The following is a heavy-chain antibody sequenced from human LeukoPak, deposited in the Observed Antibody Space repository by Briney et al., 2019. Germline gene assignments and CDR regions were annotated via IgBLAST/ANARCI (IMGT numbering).Heavy chain of an antibody. CDR1: GASISGFY. CDR3: AREGYEEGRAFDI. CDR2: IYYRGST. V-gene: IGHV4-59*01. D-gene: IGHD5-12*01. J-gene: IGHJ3*02. Sequence: PSETLSLTCAVSGASISGFYWTWIRQPPGKGLEWIGYIYYRGSTNFNPSLKSRVTISVDTSKNQFSLKLSSVTAADTAVYYCAREGYEEGRAFDIWGQGTMVTVSS.